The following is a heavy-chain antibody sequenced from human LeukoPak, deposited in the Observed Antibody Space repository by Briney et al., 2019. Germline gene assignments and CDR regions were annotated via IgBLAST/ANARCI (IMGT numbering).Heavy chain of an antibody. D-gene: IGHD6-6*01. J-gene: IGHJ4*02. CDR2: IWYDGSQE. CDR1: GFTFSNHG. V-gene: IGHV3-33*01. Sequence: PGGSLRLSCAASGFTFSNHGMHWVRQAPGKGLEWVANIWYDGSQEYYADTVKGRFTISRDISKNTLYLQMNSLRAEDTAVYYCARGLAAARLDFRGQGTLVTVPS. CDR3: ARGLAAARLDF.